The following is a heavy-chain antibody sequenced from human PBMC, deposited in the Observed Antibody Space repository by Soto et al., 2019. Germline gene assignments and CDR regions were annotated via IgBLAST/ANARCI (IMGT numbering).Heavy chain of an antibody. V-gene: IGHV1-18*01. J-gene: IGHJ4*02. Sequence: QVQLVQSGAEVKKPGASVKVSCKASGYTFASYGITWVRQAPGQGLEWMGWISAYNGNTNYAQKLQGRVTMTTDTSTNTAYMELRSLRSDDTAVYYCAKVWLVTGSWYFDYWGQGTLVTVSS. D-gene: IGHD5-18*01. CDR2: ISAYNGNT. CDR3: AKVWLVTGSWYFDY. CDR1: GYTFASYG.